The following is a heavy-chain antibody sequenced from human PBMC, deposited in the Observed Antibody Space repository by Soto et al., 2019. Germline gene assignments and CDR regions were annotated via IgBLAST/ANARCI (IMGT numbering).Heavy chain of an antibody. V-gene: IGHV1-69*01. CDR1: GFSFTSYW. D-gene: IGHD3-3*01. Sequence: KISCKGSGFSFTSYWISWVRQAPGQGLEWIGGIIPIFGTANYAQKFQGRVTITADESTSTAYMELSSLRSEDTAVYYCAREGIPIFGVVTPSDYYGMDVWGQGTTVTVSS. CDR3: AREGIPIFGVVTPSDYYGMDV. J-gene: IGHJ6*02. CDR2: IIPIFGTA.